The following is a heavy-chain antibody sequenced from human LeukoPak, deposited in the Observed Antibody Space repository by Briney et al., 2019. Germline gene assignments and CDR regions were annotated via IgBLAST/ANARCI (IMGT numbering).Heavy chain of an antibody. CDR3: ARDSMVRGVA. Sequence: SQTLSLTCAVSGGSISSGGYSWSWIRQPPGKGLEWIGYIYYSGSTYYNPSLKSRVTISVDTSKNQFSLKLSSVTAADTAVYYCARDSMVRGVALGQGTLVTVSS. D-gene: IGHD3-10*01. J-gene: IGHJ5*02. CDR1: GGSISSGGYS. V-gene: IGHV4-30-2*05. CDR2: IYYSGST.